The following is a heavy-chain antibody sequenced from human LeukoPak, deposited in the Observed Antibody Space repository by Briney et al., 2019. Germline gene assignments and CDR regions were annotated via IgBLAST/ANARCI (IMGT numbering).Heavy chain of an antibody. J-gene: IGHJ4*02. V-gene: IGHV3-43D*03. CDR1: GFTFDDYA. CDR3: AKDAHGGKWLRPPYYFDY. CDR2: ISWDGGST. D-gene: IGHD5-12*01. Sequence: GGSLRLSCAASGFTFDDYAMHWVRQAPGKGLEWVSLISWDGGSTYYADSVKGRFTISRDNSKNSLYLQMNSLRAEGTALYYCAKDAHGGKWLRPPYYFDYWGQGTLVTVSS.